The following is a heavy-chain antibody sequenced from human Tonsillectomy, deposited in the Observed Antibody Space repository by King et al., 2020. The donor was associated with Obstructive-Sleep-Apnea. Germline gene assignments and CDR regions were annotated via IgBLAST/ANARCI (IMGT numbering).Heavy chain of an antibody. CDR1: GFTFDDYA. D-gene: IGHD3-9*01. J-gene: IGHJ4*02. Sequence: VQLVESGGGLVQPGRSLRLSCAASGFTFDDYAMHWVRQAPGKGLEWVSGISWNSGSIGYADSVKGRFTISRDNAKNSLYLQMNSLRAEDTAWYYCAKGAAVLRYFDWLAAFDYWGQGTLVTVSS. CDR3: AKGAAVLRYFDWLAAFDY. V-gene: IGHV3-9*01. CDR2: ISWNSGSI.